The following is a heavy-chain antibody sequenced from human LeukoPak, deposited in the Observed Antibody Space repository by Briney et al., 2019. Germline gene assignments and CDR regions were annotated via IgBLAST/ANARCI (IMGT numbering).Heavy chain of an antibody. CDR3: ASDNGYYFGR. CDR1: GFTFSSYA. V-gene: IGHV3-30-3*01. Sequence: GGSLRLSCAASGFTFSSYAMHWVRQAPGKGLEWVAVISYDGSNKYYADSVKGRFTISRDNSKNTLYLEMNSLRAEDTAVYSRASDNGYYFGRRGQGTL. CDR2: ISYDGSNK. D-gene: IGHD3-3*01. J-gene: IGHJ4*02.